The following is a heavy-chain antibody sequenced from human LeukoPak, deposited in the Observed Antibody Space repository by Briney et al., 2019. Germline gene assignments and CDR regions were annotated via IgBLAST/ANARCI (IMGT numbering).Heavy chain of an antibody. J-gene: IGHJ6*02. D-gene: IGHD2-2*02. CDR3: AREIDQLLDLLPDYYYGMDV. CDR2: ISAYNGNT. CDR1: GYTFTSYG. V-gene: IGHV1-18*01. Sequence: GASVKVSCKASGYTFTSYGISWVRQAPGQGLEWMGWISAYNGNTNYAQKLQGRVTMTTDTSTSTAYMELRSLRSDDTAVYHCAREIDQLLDLLPDYYYGMDVWGQGTTVTVSS.